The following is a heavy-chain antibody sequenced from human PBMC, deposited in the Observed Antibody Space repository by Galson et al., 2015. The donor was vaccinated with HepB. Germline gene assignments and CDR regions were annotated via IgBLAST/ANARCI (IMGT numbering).Heavy chain of an antibody. CDR3: ARDYSSGWSYFDY. Sequence: SVKVSCKASGYILTGYYVHWVRQAPGQGLEWMGRINPNNGGADYKQKFQGRVTMTRDTSISTAYMELSSLTSEDTAVYYCARDYSSGWSYFDYRGQGTLVTVSS. CDR2: INPNNGGA. D-gene: IGHD6-19*01. J-gene: IGHJ4*02. CDR1: GYILTGYY. V-gene: IGHV1-2*06.